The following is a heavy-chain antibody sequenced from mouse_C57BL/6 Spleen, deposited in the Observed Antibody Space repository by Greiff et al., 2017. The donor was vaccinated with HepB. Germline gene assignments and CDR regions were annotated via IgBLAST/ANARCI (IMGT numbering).Heavy chain of an antibody. CDR1: GYTFTEYT. J-gene: IGHJ4*01. D-gene: IGHD2-4*01. V-gene: IGHV1-62-2*01. CDR3: ARHGGIYYDYDDYAMDY. Sequence: QVQLQQSEAELVKPGASVKLSCKASGYTFTEYTIHWVKQRSGQGLEWIGWFYPGSGSIKYNEKFKDKATLTADKSSSTVYMELSRLTSEDSAVYFCARHGGIYYDYDDYAMDYWGQGTSVTVSS. CDR2: FYPGSGSI.